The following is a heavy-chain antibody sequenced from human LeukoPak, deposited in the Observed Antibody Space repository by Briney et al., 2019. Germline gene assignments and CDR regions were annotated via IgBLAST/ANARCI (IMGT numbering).Heavy chain of an antibody. J-gene: IGHJ4*02. V-gene: IGHV3-30*18. CDR2: ISYDGSKI. CDR3: ANGYYYGSGSPLLDY. Sequence: PGRSLRLSCAASGFTFSSYGMHWVRQAPGKGLEWVAVISYDGSKIYYADSVRGRFTISRDNSKNTLYLEMNSLRAEDTAVYYCANGYYYGSGSPLLDYWGQGTLVTVSS. D-gene: IGHD3-10*01. CDR1: GFTFSSYG.